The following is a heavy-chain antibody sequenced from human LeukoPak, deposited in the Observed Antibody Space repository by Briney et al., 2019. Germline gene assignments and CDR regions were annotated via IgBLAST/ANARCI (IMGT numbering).Heavy chain of an antibody. CDR3: ARDVSTPGLTTVTYFDY. Sequence: PSETLSLTCAVYGGSFSGYYWSWIRQPPGKGLEWIGEINHSGSTNYNPSLKSRVTISVDTSKNQFSLKLSSVTAADTAVYYCARDVSTPGLTTVTYFDYWGQGTLVTVSS. J-gene: IGHJ4*02. V-gene: IGHV4-34*01. CDR1: GGSFSGYY. CDR2: INHSGST. D-gene: IGHD4-17*01.